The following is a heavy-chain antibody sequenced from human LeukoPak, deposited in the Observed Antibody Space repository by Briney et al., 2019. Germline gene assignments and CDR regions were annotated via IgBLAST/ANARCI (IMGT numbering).Heavy chain of an antibody. V-gene: IGHV4-34*01. CDR3: GGSVHCSSGCYFDY. CDR1: GGSFSGYY. CDR2: INHSGST. J-gene: IGHJ4*02. D-gene: IGHD2-15*01. Sequence: ASETLSLTCAVYGGSFSGYYWSWIRQPPGKGLEWIGEINHSGSTNYHLALKSRVTISVDTSKNQFSLRLSCVTAAVSAVYYCGGSVHCSSGCYFDYWGQGTLVTVSS.